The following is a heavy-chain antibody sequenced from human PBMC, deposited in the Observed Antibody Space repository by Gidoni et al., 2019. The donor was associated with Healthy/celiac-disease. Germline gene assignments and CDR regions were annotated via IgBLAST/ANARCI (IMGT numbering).Heavy chain of an antibody. V-gene: IGHV3-11*05. D-gene: IGHD3-3*01. Sequence: QVQLGESGGGLVKPGGSLRLSCAASGFTFSAYYMSWIPQAPGKGLEWVSYISSSSSYTNYADSVKCRFTISRDNAKNSLYLQMSSLRAEDTAVYYCARDSDFWSGYYPYYYYGMDVWGQGTTVTVSS. CDR3: ARDSDFWSGYYPYYYYGMDV. CDR2: ISSSSSYT. CDR1: GFTFSAYY. J-gene: IGHJ6*02.